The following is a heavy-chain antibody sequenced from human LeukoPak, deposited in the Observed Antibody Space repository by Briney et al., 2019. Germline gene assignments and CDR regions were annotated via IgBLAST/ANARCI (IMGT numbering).Heavy chain of an antibody. CDR1: GYSISSGYY. CDR3: ARVGQNYYGSGSQLRSDAFDI. D-gene: IGHD3-10*01. CDR2: IYHSGST. V-gene: IGHV4-38-2*02. J-gene: IGHJ3*02. Sequence: PSETLSLTCTVSGYSISSGYYWGWIRQPPGKGLEWIGSIYHSGSTHYNPSLKSRVTISVDTSKNQFSLKLSSVTAADTAVYYCARVGQNYYGSGSQLRSDAFDIWGQGTMVTVSS.